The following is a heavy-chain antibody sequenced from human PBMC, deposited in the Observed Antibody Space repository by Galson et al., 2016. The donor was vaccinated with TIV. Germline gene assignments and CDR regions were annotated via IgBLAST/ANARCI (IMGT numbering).Heavy chain of an antibody. V-gene: IGHV1-46*01. J-gene: IGHJ4*02. D-gene: IGHD2-21*02. CDR3: ARTQSCGGDCYYFDY. CDR1: GYPVTTYY. CDR2: INPSGGGT. Sequence: SVKVSCKASGYPVTTYYMHWVRQGPGQGLEWMGIINPSGGGTTYAQHFQGRLTMTRDTSTSTVYMELSGLRSEDTAEYYCARTQSCGGDCYYFDYWGQGALVTVSS.